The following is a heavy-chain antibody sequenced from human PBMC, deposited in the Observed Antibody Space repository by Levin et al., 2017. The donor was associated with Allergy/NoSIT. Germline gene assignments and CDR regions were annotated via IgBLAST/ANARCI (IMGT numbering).Heavy chain of an antibody. Sequence: GGSLRLSCAASGFTFSNYWMSWVRQAPGKGLEWVANIKQDGSEKYYVDSVKGRFTISRDNAKNSLYLQMNSLRAEDTAVYYCARGFKGHYDSTGYYYYFDFWGQGTLVTVSS. J-gene: IGHJ4*02. V-gene: IGHV3-7*01. D-gene: IGHD3-22*01. CDR1: GFTFSNYW. CDR2: IKQDGSEK. CDR3: ARGFKGHYDSTGYYYYFDF.